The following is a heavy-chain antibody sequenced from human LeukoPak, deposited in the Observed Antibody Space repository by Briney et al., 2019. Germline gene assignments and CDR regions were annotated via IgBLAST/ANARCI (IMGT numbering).Heavy chain of an antibody. Sequence: GGSLRLSCAASGFTFSTYWMHWVRQAPGEGLVWVSRINPDGSSTNYADSVKGRFTISRDNAKNTLYLQMNSLRAEDTALYYCARDPRYDRGDYWGPGTLVTVSS. D-gene: IGHD1-14*01. CDR1: GFTFSTYW. J-gene: IGHJ4*02. CDR3: ARDPRYDRGDY. CDR2: INPDGSST. V-gene: IGHV3-74*01.